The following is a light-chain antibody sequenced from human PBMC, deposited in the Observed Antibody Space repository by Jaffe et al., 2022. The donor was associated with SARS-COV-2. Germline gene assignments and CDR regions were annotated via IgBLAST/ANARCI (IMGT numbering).Light chain of an antibody. V-gene: IGLV1-51*01. CDR2: DNS. CDR3: GTWDSSLSVAV. CDR1: NSNIGSNF. J-gene: IGLJ2*01. Sequence: QSVLTQPPSVSAAPGQKVSISCSGTNSNIGSNFVSWYQQLPGTAPKLLIYDNSKRPSGIPDRFSGSRSGTSATLGITGLQTGDEADYYCGTWDSSLSVAVFGGGTKLAVL.